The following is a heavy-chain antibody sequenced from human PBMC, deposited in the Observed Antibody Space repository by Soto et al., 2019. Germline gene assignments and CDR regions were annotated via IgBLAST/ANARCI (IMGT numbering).Heavy chain of an antibody. CDR1: GGSISTYY. V-gene: IGHV4-59*08. CDR2: VFYSGSA. D-gene: IGHD2-2*01. J-gene: IGHJ1*01. CDR3: ARAGAFTSCWDS. Sequence: ETLSLTCTVSGGSISTYYWNWIRQPPGQGLKWIAYVFYSGSANYNSSLKSRVTISVDTSKNQFSLKLSSVTAADTAVYYCARAGAFTSCWDSWGQGALVTASS.